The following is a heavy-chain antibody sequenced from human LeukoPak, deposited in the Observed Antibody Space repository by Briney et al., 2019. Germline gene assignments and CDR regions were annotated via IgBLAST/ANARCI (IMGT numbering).Heavy chain of an antibody. CDR1: GFTFSSYG. V-gene: IGHV3-30*02. CDR2: IRYDGSNK. J-gene: IGHJ6*02. CDR3: AKDSVERFGELFSYYYYYGMDV. D-gene: IGHD3-10*01. Sequence: GGSLRLSCAASGFTFSSYGMHWVRQAPGKGLEWVAFIRYDGSNKYYADSVKGRFTIPRDNSKNTLYLQMNSLRAEDTAVYYCAKDSVERFGELFSYYYYYGMDVWGQGTTVTVSS.